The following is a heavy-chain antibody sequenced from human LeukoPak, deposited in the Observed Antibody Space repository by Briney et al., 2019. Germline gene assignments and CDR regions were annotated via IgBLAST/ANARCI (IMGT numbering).Heavy chain of an antibody. CDR2: TYYRSKWYK. Sequence: SQTLSLTCAISGDSVSSNSATLNWIRQSPSRGLEWLGRTYYRSKWYKYYAVSVKGRITINPDTSKNQFSLQLNSVTPEDTAVYYCARGPSYFQHWGQGTLVTVSS. CDR1: GDSVSSNSAT. V-gene: IGHV6-1*01. CDR3: ARGPSYFQH. J-gene: IGHJ1*01.